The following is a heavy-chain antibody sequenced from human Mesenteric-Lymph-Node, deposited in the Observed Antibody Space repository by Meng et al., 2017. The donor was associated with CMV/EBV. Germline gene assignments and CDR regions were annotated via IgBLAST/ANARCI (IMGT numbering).Heavy chain of an antibody. CDR1: ACSGYY. V-gene: IGHV4-34*01. CDR2: INHTGSA. Sequence: ACSGYYWSWIRQPPGKGLEWVGEINHTGSANDNPSLKSRVTISVVTSKNQFSLNLSSVTAADTAVYYCARATGRTYYYSSGSYHVDYWGQGTLVTVSS. D-gene: IGHD3-10*01. J-gene: IGHJ4*02. CDR3: ARATGRTYYYSSGSYHVDY.